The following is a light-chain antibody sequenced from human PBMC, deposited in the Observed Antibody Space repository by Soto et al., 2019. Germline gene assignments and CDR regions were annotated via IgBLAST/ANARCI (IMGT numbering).Light chain of an antibody. Sequence: VLTQPPSASGTPGQRVTISCSGSSSNIGTNYICWYQHLPGTAPKLLIYRNNQRPSGVPDRFSGSKSGTSASLAISGLRSEDEADYYCTTWDDSLSGPVFGGGTKVTVL. V-gene: IGLV1-47*01. CDR2: RNN. CDR3: TTWDDSLSGPV. J-gene: IGLJ3*02. CDR1: SSNIGTNY.